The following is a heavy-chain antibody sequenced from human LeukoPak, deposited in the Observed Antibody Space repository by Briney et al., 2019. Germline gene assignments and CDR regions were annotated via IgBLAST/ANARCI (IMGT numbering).Heavy chain of an antibody. CDR2: ISAYNGNT. CDR3: ARAPGYCSSTSCSPTHNWFDP. Sequence: ASVKVSCKASGYTLTSYGISWVRQAPGQGLEYMGWISAYNGNTNYAQKLQGRVTMTTDTSTSTAYMELRSLRSDDTAVYYCARAPGYCSSTSCSPTHNWFDPCGQGTLVTVSS. J-gene: IGHJ5*02. CDR1: GYTLTSYG. V-gene: IGHV1-18*04. D-gene: IGHD2-2*01.